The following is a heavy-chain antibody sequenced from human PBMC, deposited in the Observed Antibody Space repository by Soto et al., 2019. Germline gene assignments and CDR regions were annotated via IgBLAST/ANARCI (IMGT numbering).Heavy chain of an antibody. CDR3: ARDWGPYWFDS. CDR2: VYHSGTT. J-gene: IGHJ5*01. Sequence: PSETLSLTCAVSGASIGTNNWWSWVRQPPGKGLEWIGEVYHSGTTNCNPSLKSRVTISIDNSKNQFSLRLTSMTAADTAVYYCARDWGPYWFDSWGQGILVTVSS. D-gene: IGHD3-16*01. CDR1: GASIGTNNW. V-gene: IGHV4-4*02.